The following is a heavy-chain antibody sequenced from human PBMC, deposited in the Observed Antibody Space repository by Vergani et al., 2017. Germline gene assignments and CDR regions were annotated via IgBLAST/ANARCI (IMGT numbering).Heavy chain of an antibody. V-gene: IGHV1-18*01. Sequence: QVQLVQSGAEVKKPGASVKVSCKASGYTFTSYGISWVRQAPGQGLEWMGWISAYNGNTNYAQKLQGRVTMTTDTSTSKAYMELRSLRSDDTAVYYCARDKESRYYDILTGYKQDPQPFDYWGQGTLVTVSS. D-gene: IGHD3-9*01. CDR2: ISAYNGNT. J-gene: IGHJ4*02. CDR1: GYTFTSYG. CDR3: ARDKESRYYDILTGYKQDPQPFDY.